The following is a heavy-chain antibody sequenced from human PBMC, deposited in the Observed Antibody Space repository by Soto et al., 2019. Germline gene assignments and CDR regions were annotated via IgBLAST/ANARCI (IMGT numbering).Heavy chain of an antibody. V-gene: IGHV6-1*01. CDR2: TYYRSKWYN. CDR1: GDSVSSNSAA. CDR3: ARDYHYYDSSGYDVGRISYCGMDV. Sequence: PSQTLSLTCAISGDSVSSNSAAWNWIRQSPSRGLEWLGRTYYRSKWYNDYAVSVKSRITINPDTSRNQFSLQLNSVTPEDTAVYYCARDYHYYDSSGYDVGRISYCGMDVWGQGTTVTVSS. J-gene: IGHJ6*02. D-gene: IGHD3-22*01.